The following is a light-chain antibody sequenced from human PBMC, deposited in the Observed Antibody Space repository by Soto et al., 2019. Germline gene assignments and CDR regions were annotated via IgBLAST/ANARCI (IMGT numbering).Light chain of an antibody. V-gene: IGKV3-15*01. Sequence: EIVMTQSPATLSVSPGERATLSCRASQSVSSNLAWYQQKPGQAPWLLIYGASTRATGIPARFSGSGSGTEFTLTISSLQSEDFAVYYCQQYNNWLRTFGGGTKVEIK. CDR2: GAS. CDR1: QSVSSN. J-gene: IGKJ4*01. CDR3: QQYNNWLRT.